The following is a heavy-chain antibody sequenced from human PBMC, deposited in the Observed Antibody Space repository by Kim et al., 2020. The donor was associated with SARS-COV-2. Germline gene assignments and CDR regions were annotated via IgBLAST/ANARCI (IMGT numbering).Heavy chain of an antibody. J-gene: IGHJ4*02. Sequence: SETLSLTCTVSGYSISSGYYWGWIRQPPGKGLEWIGSMYHSGSTYYNPSLKSRVTISLDTSKNQFSLKLSSVTAADTAVYYCARARITYYFDYWGQGTLV. CDR3: ARARITYYFDY. V-gene: IGHV4-38-2*02. CDR1: GYSISSGYY. D-gene: IGHD1-20*01. CDR2: MYHSGST.